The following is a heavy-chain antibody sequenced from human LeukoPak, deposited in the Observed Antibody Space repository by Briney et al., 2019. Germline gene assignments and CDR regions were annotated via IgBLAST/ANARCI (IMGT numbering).Heavy chain of an antibody. CDR3: ARHAEAFDI. CDR2: IYHSGST. V-gene: IGHV4-38-2*01. J-gene: IGHJ3*02. CDR1: GYSISSGYY. Sequence: SETLSLTCAVSGYSISSGYYWGWIRQPPGKGLEWIGSIYHSGSTYYNPPLKSRVTISVDTSKNQFSLKLSSVTAADTAVYYCARHAEAFDIWGQGTMVTVSS. D-gene: IGHD1-14*01.